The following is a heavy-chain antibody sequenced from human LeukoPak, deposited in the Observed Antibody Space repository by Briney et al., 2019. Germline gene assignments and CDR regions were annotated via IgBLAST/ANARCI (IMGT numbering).Heavy chain of an antibody. Sequence: GGSLRLSCAASGFTFSSYEMNWVRQAPGKGLEWVSCISSSGSTIYYADSVKGRFTISRDNAKNSLYLQMNSLRAEDTAVYYCARGNHGEFFDYWGQGTLVTVSS. V-gene: IGHV3-48*03. CDR3: ARGNHGEFFDY. CDR2: ISSSGSTI. J-gene: IGHJ4*02. D-gene: IGHD3-10*01. CDR1: GFTFSSYE.